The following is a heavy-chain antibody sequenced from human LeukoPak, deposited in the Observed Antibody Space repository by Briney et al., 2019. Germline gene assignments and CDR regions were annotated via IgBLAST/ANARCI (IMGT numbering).Heavy chain of an antibody. CDR3: ARVVRGYYGSGSYKTFDY. D-gene: IGHD3-10*01. V-gene: IGHV4-34*01. J-gene: IGHJ4*02. CDR2: INHSGST. Sequence: PSETLSLTCAVYGGSFSGYYWSWIRQPPGKGLEWIGEINHSGSTNYNPSLKSRVTISVDTSKNQFSLKLSSVTAADTAVYYCARVVRGYYGSGSYKTFDYWGQGTLVTVSS. CDR1: GGSFSGYY.